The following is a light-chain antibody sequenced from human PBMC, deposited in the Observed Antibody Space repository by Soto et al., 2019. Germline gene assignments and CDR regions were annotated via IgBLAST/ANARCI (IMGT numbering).Light chain of an antibody. J-gene: IGLJ2*01. V-gene: IGLV2-23*03. CDR1: SSDVGSYNL. Sequence: QSALTQPASVSGSPGQSITISCTGSSSDVGSYNLVSWYQQHPGKAPKLVIYEGSKRPSGISNRFSGSKSGNTASLTISGLQAEDEANYYCCSYAGDNAFVVFGGGTKLTVL. CDR2: EGS. CDR3: CSYAGDNAFVV.